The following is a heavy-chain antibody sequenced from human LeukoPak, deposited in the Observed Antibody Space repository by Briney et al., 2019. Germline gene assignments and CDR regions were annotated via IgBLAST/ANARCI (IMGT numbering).Heavy chain of an antibody. CDR1: GYTFTRYY. J-gene: IGHJ4*02. Sequence: ASVKVSCKASGYTFTRYYMHWVRQAPGQGLEWMGWINPNSGGTNEAQKFQGRVTMARDTSISTAYMELSRLRSDDTAVYYCVVVAAKFGYWGQGTLVTVSS. CDR3: VVVAAKFGY. V-gene: IGHV1-2*02. D-gene: IGHD2-15*01. CDR2: INPNSGGT.